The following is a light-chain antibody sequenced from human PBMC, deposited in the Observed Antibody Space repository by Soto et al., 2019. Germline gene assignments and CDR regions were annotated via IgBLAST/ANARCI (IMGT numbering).Light chain of an antibody. CDR3: QQYYKTPT. J-gene: IGKJ1*01. CDR1: QSFFFTSNDKNF. V-gene: IGKV4-1*01. CDR2: WAS. Sequence: DIVMTHSPASLPVSWGERATITCNPSQSFFFTSNDKNFLAWYQHKAGQPPKLIVNWASSREVGVPDRFSGSGSGTHFTLTISSLQAEDVAMYYCQQYYKTPTFGRGTKVDIK.